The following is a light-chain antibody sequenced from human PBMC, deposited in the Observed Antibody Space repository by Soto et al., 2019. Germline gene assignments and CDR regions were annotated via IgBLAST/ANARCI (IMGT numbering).Light chain of an antibody. J-gene: IGKJ1*01. CDR3: QQYDSYSSGP. Sequence: EIVLTQSPGTLSLSPGERATLSCRASQSITNNYLAWYQQKPGRAHRLLIYGASSRATGIPDRFSGSGSGTDFTLTISRLEPEDFAMYYCQQYDSYSSGPFGQGTKVEIK. CDR2: GAS. V-gene: IGKV3-20*01. CDR1: QSITNNY.